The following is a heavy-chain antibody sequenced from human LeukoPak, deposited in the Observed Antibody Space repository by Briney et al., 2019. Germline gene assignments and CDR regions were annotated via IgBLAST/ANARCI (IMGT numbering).Heavy chain of an antibody. J-gene: IGHJ4*02. V-gene: IGHV3-23*01. CDR3: AKDPYGTRYFDY. CDR2: LSGSGYNT. CDR1: GFTFSSHA. Sequence: GGSLRLSCAASGFTFSSHALSWVRQGRGMGLERVSSLSGSGYNTYYADSVKGRFTISRDNSKNTVYLQMNSLRAEDTAVYYCAKDPYGTRYFDYWGQGTLVTVSS. D-gene: IGHD2-2*01.